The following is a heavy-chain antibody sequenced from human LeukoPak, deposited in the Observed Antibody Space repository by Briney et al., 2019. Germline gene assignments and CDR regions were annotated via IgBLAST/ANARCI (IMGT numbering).Heavy chain of an antibody. D-gene: IGHD3-16*02. CDR3: ARGGLLRLGELSLGDY. V-gene: IGHV3-30*04. J-gene: IGHJ4*02. CDR1: GFTFSSYA. CDR2: ISYDGSNK. Sequence: GGSLRLSCAASGFTFSSYAMHWVRQAPGKGLEWVAVISYDGSNKYYADSVKGRFTISRDNSKHTLYLQMNSLRAEDTAVYYCARGGLLRLGELSLGDYWGQGTLVTVSS.